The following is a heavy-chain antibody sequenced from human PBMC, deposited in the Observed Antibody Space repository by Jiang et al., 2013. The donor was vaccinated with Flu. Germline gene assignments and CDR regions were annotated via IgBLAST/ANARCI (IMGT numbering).Heavy chain of an antibody. J-gene: IGHJ2*01. V-gene: IGHV3-33*01. D-gene: IGHD6-19*01. CDR3: ARDAGVRWLAYWYFDL. CDR2: IWYDGSNK. Sequence: AVIWYDGSNKYYADSVKGRFTISRDNSKNTLYLQMNSLRAEDTAVYYCARDAGVRWLAYWYFDLWGRGTLVTVSS.